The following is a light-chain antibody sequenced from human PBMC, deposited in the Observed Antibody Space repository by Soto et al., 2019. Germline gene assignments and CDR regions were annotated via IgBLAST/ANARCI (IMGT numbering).Light chain of an antibody. CDR1: SSSIGSNS. CDR2: TNN. J-gene: IGLJ1*01. CDR3: AAWDGSLNVYV. V-gene: IGLV1-44*01. Sequence: QSVLTQPPSASGTPGQRVTISCSGSSSSIGSNSVNWYQPLPRTAPKVLIYTNNQRPSGVPDRFSGSKSGTSASLAISGLQSEDEADYYCAAWDGSLNVYVFGTGTKVTVL.